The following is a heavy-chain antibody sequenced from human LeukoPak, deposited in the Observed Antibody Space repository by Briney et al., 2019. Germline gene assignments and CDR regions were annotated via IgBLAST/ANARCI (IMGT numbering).Heavy chain of an antibody. V-gene: IGHV4-38-2*02. CDR1: GYSISSTYY. Sequence: SETLSLTCTVSGYSISSTYYGAWIRQPPGKGLEWIATISHSGSTYYTPSLESRLTISLDTSRNHFSLRLSSVTAADTAVYYCARVNAPVATFDYWGLGTLDAVSS. J-gene: IGHJ4*02. CDR2: ISHSGST. CDR3: ARVNAPVATFDY. D-gene: IGHD1-1*01.